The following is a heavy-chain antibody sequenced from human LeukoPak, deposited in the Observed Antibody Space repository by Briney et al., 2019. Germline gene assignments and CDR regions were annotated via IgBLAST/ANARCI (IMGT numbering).Heavy chain of an antibody. D-gene: IGHD6-19*01. CDR1: GSSFTSYW. V-gene: IGHV5-51*01. J-gene: IGHJ4*02. Sequence: GESLKISFQGSGSSFTSYWIGWVRQMHGKGLEWMGIIYPGDSDTRYSPSFQGQVTISADKSISTAYLQWSSLKASDTAMYYCARQDPGYSSGWPDYWGQGTLVTVSS. CDR2: IYPGDSDT. CDR3: ARQDPGYSSGWPDY.